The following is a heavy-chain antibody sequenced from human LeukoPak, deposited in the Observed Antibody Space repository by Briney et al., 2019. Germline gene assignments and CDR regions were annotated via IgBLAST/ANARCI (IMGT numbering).Heavy chain of an antibody. CDR3: ARAGKLMVTMVRGALASKKGFDI. D-gene: IGHD3-10*01. J-gene: IGHJ3*02. Sequence: ASVKVSCKASGYTFIGYYMHWVRQAPGQGLEWMGWINPNSGGTNYAQKFQGRVTMTRDTSISTAYMELSRLRSDDTAVYYCARAGKLMVTMVRGALASKKGFDIWGQGTMVTVSS. CDR2: INPNSGGT. V-gene: IGHV1-2*02. CDR1: GYTFIGYY.